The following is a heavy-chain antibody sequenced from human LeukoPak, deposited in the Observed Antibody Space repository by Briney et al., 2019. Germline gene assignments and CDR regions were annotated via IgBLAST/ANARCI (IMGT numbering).Heavy chain of an antibody. J-gene: IGHJ4*02. CDR1: GFTFSSSA. V-gene: IGHV3-64*01. CDR2: ITSNGDST. CDR3: ARAENSGSYSY. Sequence: GGSLRLSCAAPGFTFSSSAMHWVRQAPGKGLEYVSAITSNGDSTYYANSVKGRFTISRDNSKNTLYLQMGSLRADDMAVYYCARAENSGSYSYWGQGTLVTVSS. D-gene: IGHD1-26*01.